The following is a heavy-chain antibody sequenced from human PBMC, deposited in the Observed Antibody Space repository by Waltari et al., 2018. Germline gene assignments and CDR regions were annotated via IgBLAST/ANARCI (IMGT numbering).Heavy chain of an antibody. CDR3: ARYSGYDYYDY. V-gene: IGHV4-59*01. CDR1: GGSISSYY. Sequence: QVQLQESGPGLVKPSETLSLTCTVSGGSISSYYWSWIRQPPGKGLEWIGYIYYSGSTNYNPSLKSRVTISVDTSKNQFSLKLSSVTAADTAVYYCARYSGYDYYDYWGQGTLVTVSS. D-gene: IGHD5-12*01. J-gene: IGHJ4*02. CDR2: IYYSGST.